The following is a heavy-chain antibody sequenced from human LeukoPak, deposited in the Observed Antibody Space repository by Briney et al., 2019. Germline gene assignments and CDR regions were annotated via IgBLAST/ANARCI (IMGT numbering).Heavy chain of an antibody. J-gene: IGHJ4*02. V-gene: IGHV3-23*01. Sequence: GGSLRLSCAAPGYTFSNSAMSWVRQAPGKRLEWVSSISGSGVNTYYADSVKGRFTIFRDNSKNTLYLQMNSLRVEDTAVYYCAKEIVPPSGYYFDYWGQGTLVTVSS. D-gene: IGHD6-6*01. CDR2: ISGSGVNT. CDR3: AKEIVPPSGYYFDY. CDR1: GYTFSNSA.